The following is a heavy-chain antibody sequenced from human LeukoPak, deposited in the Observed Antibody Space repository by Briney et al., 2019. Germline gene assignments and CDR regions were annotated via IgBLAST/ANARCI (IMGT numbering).Heavy chain of an antibody. CDR1: GFTFSSYW. CDR2: IKQDGSEK. J-gene: IGHJ6*03. V-gene: IGHV3-7*01. D-gene: IGHD6-13*01. Sequence: GGSLRLSCAASGFTFSSYWMNWVRQAPGKRLEWVANIKQDGSEKYYVDSVKGRFTISRDNANNSLYLQMNSLRAEDTAVYYCAKDRIAADYYYYMDVWGKGTTVTISS. CDR3: AKDRIAADYYYYMDV.